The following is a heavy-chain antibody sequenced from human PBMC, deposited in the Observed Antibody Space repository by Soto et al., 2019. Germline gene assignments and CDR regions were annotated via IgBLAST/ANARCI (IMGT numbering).Heavy chain of an antibody. CDR2: ISGSGGST. D-gene: IGHD2-21*02. Sequence: EVQLLESGGGLVQPGGSLRLSCAASGFTFSSYAMSWVRQAPGKGLEWVSAISGSGGSTYYADSVKGRFTISRDNSKNTLYLQMNSLGAEDTAVYYCAKGGRDIVVVTAISGAFDIWGQGTMVTVSS. V-gene: IGHV3-23*01. J-gene: IGHJ3*02. CDR1: GFTFSSYA. CDR3: AKGGRDIVVVTAISGAFDI.